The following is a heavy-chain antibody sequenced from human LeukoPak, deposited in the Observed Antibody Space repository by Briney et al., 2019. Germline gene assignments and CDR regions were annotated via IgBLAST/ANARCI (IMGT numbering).Heavy chain of an antibody. CDR2: IYSGGST. CDR3: ARGLGVVIIQDYYYYMDV. D-gene: IGHD3-3*01. J-gene: IGHJ6*03. Sequence: GGSLRLSCAASGFTVSSNYMSWVRQAPGKGLEWVSVIYSGGSTYYADSVKGRFTISRDNSKNTLYLQMNSLRAEDTAVYYCARGLGVVIIQDYYYYMDVWGKGTTVTVSS. CDR1: GFTVSSNY. V-gene: IGHV3-53*01.